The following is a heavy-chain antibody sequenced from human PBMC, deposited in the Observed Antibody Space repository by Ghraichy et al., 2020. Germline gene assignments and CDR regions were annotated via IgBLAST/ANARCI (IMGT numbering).Heavy chain of an antibody. CDR1: GFPFSGYS. D-gene: IGHD4-23*01. J-gene: IGHJ6*02. V-gene: IGHV3-48*02. Sequence: GGSLRLSCVGSGFPFSGYSMNWVRQSPGKGLEWVSYVTSSGRNIFYADSVKGRFTISRDNAQNSLYLQMNSLRDEDTAVYYCARGSRVVRFYYYDGMGVWGQGTTVTVSS. CDR3: ARGSRVVRFYYYDGMGV. CDR2: VTSSGRNI.